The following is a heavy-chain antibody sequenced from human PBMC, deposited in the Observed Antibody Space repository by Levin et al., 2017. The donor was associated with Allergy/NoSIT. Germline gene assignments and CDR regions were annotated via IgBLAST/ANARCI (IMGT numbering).Heavy chain of an antibody. CDR2: IYSGGDI. V-gene: IGHV3-66*02. Sequence: GGFLRLSCAASGITVSSNYMSWVRQAPGKGLEWVSTIYSGGDIYYADSVKGRFTISRDSSKNTVDFQMNSLTTEDTGVYFCARVDSDSSGWYHFDCWGQGTLVTVSS. D-gene: IGHD6-19*01. CDR1: GITVSSNY. CDR3: ARVDSDSSGWYHFDC. J-gene: IGHJ4*02.